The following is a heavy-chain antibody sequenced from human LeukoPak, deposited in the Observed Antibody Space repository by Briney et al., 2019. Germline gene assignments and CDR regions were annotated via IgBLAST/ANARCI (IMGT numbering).Heavy chain of an antibody. V-gene: IGHV1-2*02. Sequence: ASVKVSCKASGYTFTGYYMHWVRQAPGQGLEWMGWINPNSGGTNYAQKFQGRVTMTRDTSISTAYMELSRLRSDDTAVYYCARREVTYDSSGYFVYWGQGTLVTVSS. CDR3: ARREVTYDSSGYFVY. J-gene: IGHJ4*02. CDR1: GYTFTGYY. D-gene: IGHD3-22*01. CDR2: INPNSGGT.